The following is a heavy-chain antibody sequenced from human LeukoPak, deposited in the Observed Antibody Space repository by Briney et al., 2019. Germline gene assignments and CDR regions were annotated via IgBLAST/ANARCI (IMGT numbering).Heavy chain of an antibody. CDR2: IKQDGSEK. J-gene: IGHJ6*02. CDR3: ARVPGYCSSTSCLDHGMDV. D-gene: IGHD2-2*01. V-gene: IGHV3-7*03. Sequence: GGSLRLSCAASGFTFSSYWMSWVRQAPGKGLEWVANIKQDGSEKYYVDSVKGRFTISRDNAKKSLYLQMNSLRAEDTAVYNCARVPGYCSSTSCLDHGMDVWGQGTTVTVSS. CDR1: GFTFSSYW.